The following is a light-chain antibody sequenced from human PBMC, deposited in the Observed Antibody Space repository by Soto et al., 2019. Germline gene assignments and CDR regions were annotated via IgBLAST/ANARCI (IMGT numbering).Light chain of an antibody. J-gene: IGLJ1*01. Sequence: ALTQPASVSGSPGQSITISCTGTSSDVGGYNYVSWYQQHPGKAPKLMIYDVSNRPSGVSNRFSGSKSGNTASLTISGLQAVDEADYYCSSYTSSSTLYVFGTGTKVTVL. CDR2: DVS. CDR3: SSYTSSSTLYV. CDR1: SSDVGGYNY. V-gene: IGLV2-14*01.